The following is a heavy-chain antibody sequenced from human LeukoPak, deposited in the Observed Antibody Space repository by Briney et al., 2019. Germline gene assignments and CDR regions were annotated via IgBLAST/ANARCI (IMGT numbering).Heavy chain of an antibody. Sequence: SVEVSCKASGGTFSSYAISWVRQAPGQGLEWMGGIIPIFGTANYAQKFQGRVTITADESTSTAYMELSSLRSGDTAVYYCAGVSGSYLWNYWGQGTLVTVSS. V-gene: IGHV1-69*13. CDR2: IIPIFGTA. CDR1: GGTFSSYA. CDR3: AGVSGSYLWNY. J-gene: IGHJ4*02. D-gene: IGHD1-26*01.